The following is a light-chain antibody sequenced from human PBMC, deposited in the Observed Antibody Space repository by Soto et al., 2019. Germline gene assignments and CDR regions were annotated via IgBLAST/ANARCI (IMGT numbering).Light chain of an antibody. Sequence: QSALTQPASVSGSPGQSITISCTGTSSDVGGYNYVSWYQQHPGKAPKLMIYDVSNRPSGVSNRFSGSKSGNTASLTISGLQAEDEAEYYCSSYTSSSNVLYVFGTGTKLTVL. J-gene: IGLJ1*01. V-gene: IGLV2-14*01. CDR2: DVS. CDR3: SSYTSSSNVLYV. CDR1: SSDVGGYNY.